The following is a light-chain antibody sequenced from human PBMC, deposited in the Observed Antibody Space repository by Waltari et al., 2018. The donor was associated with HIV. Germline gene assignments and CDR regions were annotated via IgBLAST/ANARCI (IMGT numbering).Light chain of an antibody. CDR3: CSYAGSYTV. Sequence: QSALTQPRSVSGSPGQSVTISCIGTSSDVGGYNYVSWYQQHPGKAPKFMIYDVSKRPSGVPDRFSGSKSGNTASLTISGLQAEDEADYYCCSYAGSYTVFGGGTKLTVL. CDR1: SSDVGGYNY. J-gene: IGLJ2*01. V-gene: IGLV2-11*01. CDR2: DVS.